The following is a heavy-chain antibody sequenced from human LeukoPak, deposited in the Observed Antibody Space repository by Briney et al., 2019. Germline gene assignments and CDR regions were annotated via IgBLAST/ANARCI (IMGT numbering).Heavy chain of an antibody. CDR1: GYTFTSYY. Sequence: ASVKVSCKASGYTFTSYYMHWVRQAPGQGLEWMGIINPSGGSTSYAQKFQGRVTMTRDTSTSTVYMELSSLRSEDTAVYYCARLSGWLRWVLLNDAFDIWGQGTMVTVSS. V-gene: IGHV1-46*01. CDR2: INPSGGST. J-gene: IGHJ3*02. CDR3: ARLSGWLRWVLLNDAFDI. D-gene: IGHD5-12*01.